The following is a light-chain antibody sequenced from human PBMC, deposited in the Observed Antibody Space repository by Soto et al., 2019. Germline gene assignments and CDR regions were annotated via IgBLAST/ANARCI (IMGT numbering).Light chain of an antibody. J-gene: IGKJ3*01. CDR2: AS. V-gene: IGKV3-20*01. CDR3: QHYGTSAL. Sequence: EIVLTQSPGTLSLSPGERATLSCRASQSVSDSYLAWYQQKPGQAPRLLIYASSRATGIPGRFSGSGSGTDFPLTISRLEPEDFAVYYCQHYGTSALFGPGTKVDIK. CDR1: QSVSDSY.